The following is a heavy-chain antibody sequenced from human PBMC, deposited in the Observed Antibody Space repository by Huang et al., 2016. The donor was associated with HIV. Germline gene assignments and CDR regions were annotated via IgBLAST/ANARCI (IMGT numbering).Heavy chain of an antibody. Sequence: QERLVESGGGVVQPGRSLRPPCAASGFTFSSYAMHWVRQAPGKGLEWVAVISYDGSNQHYVDSVKGRFTISRDNSKKRLYLQMNSLRMGDTAVYYCARGSAGVLWFGEMWGQGTLVTVSS. CDR3: ARGSAGVLWFGEM. CDR1: GFTFSSYA. CDR2: ISYDGSNQ. D-gene: IGHD3-10*01. J-gene: IGHJ4*02. V-gene: IGHV3-30*04.